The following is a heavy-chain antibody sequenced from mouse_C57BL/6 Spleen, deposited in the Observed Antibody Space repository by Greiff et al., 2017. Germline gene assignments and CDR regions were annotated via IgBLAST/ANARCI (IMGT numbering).Heavy chain of an antibody. D-gene: IGHD1-1*01. J-gene: IGHJ4*01. CDR1: GYTFTSYW. Sequence: VKLQQPGAELVRPGSSVKLSCKASGYTFTSYWMDWVKQRPGQGLEWIGNIYPSDSETHYNQKFKDKATLTVDKSSSTAYMQLSSLTSEDSAVYYCAREGIYPMDYWGQGTSVTVSS. V-gene: IGHV1-61*01. CDR2: IYPSDSET. CDR3: AREGIYPMDY.